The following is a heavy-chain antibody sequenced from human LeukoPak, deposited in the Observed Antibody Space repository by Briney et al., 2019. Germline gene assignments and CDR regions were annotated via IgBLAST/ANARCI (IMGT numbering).Heavy chain of an antibody. D-gene: IGHD3-22*01. CDR2: IYPGDSDS. CDR1: GYTFTNYW. J-gene: IGHJ4*02. Sequence: GESLKISCKSSGYTFTNYWIGWVRQMPGKGLEWMGIIYPGDSDSVYSPSFQGQVTISVDKSISTAYLQWNSLKASDTAMYYCARHLFAGYGYYDSSGIDYWGQGTLVTVSS. CDR3: ARHLFAGYGYYDSSGIDY. V-gene: IGHV5-51*01.